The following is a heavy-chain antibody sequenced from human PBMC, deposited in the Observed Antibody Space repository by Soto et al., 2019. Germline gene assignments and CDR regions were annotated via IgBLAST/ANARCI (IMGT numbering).Heavy chain of an antibody. CDR2: IIPIFGTA. V-gene: IGHV1-69*01. CDR3: ARGRSSPNGDP. J-gene: IGHJ5*02. CDR1: GGTFNNYV. D-gene: IGHD6-6*01. Sequence: QVQLVQSGAEVKKPGSSVKVSCKTSGGTFNNYVISWVRQAPGQGLEWMGGIIPIFGTANYAQKFQGRVTITADESTSTAYMELSSLRSDDTAVYYCARGRSSPNGDPGGEGTLVTVSS.